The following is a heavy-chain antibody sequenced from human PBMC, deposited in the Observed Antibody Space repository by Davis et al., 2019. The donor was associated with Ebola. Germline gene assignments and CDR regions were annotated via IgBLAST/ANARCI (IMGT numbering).Heavy chain of an antibody. Sequence: GESLKISCAASGFTFSSYSMNWVRQAPGKGLEWVAVISYDGSNKYYADAVKGRFTISRDNSKKTLYLQMNSLRAEDTAIYYCAKFGVVVAAGNWFDPWGQGTLVSVTS. CDR1: GFTFSSYS. V-gene: IGHV3-30*18. J-gene: IGHJ5*02. CDR2: ISYDGSNK. D-gene: IGHD2-15*01. CDR3: AKFGVVVAAGNWFDP.